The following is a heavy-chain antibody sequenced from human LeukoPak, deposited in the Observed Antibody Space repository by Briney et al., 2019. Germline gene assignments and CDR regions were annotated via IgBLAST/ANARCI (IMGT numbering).Heavy chain of an antibody. J-gene: IGHJ4*02. CDR3: AKVVRRGAAGYY. CDR2: ISGSGGST. Sequence: PGGSLRLSCAASEFTVSSNYLTWVRQAPGKGLEWVSAISGSGGSTYYADSVKGRFTISRDNSKNTLYLQMNSLRAEDTAVYYCAKVVRRGAAGYYWGQGTLVTVSS. CDR1: EFTVSSNY. D-gene: IGHD6-13*01. V-gene: IGHV3-23*01.